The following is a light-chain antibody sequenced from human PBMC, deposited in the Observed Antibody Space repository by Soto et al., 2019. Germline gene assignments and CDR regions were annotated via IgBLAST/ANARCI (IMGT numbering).Light chain of an antibody. J-gene: IGKJ4*01. CDR2: AVS. Sequence: DIQLTQSPSFLSASVGDRVTITCLASQGISSYLAWYQQKPGKAPKLLIYAVSTLQSGVPSRFSGSASGTEFTLTISSLQPEDVATYYCHKRKSYRLTVGGGTQLEIK. CDR1: QGISSY. CDR3: HKRKSYRLT. V-gene: IGKV1-9*01.